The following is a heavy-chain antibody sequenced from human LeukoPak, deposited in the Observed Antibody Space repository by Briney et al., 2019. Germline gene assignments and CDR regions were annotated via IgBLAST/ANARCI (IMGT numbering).Heavy chain of an antibody. D-gene: IGHD6-19*01. CDR2: MNPNSGNT. Sequence: ASVKVSCKASGYTFTSYDINWVRQATGQGLEWMGWMNPNSGNTGYAQKFQGRVTMTRNTSISTAYMKLSSLRSEDTAVYYCARRKAVAGRLVDYWGQGTLVTVSS. CDR1: GYTFTSYD. CDR3: ARRKAVAGRLVDY. J-gene: IGHJ4*02. V-gene: IGHV1-8*01.